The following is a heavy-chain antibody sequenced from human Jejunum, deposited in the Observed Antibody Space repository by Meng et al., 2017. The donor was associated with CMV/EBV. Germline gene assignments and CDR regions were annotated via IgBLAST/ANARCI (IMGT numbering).Heavy chain of an antibody. Sequence: QVQLVQAGAEVKKAGASVKVDCKASGYTFTSYDINWVRQGTGQGLEWMGWMNPNRGTTGYAQKFQGRVTMTRNISKSTAYMDLSSLRSEDTAVYYCATGVADIEYWGQGTPVTVSS. CDR1: GYTFTSYD. J-gene: IGHJ4*02. D-gene: IGHD6-19*01. CDR3: ATGVADIEY. V-gene: IGHV1-8*01. CDR2: MNPNRGTT.